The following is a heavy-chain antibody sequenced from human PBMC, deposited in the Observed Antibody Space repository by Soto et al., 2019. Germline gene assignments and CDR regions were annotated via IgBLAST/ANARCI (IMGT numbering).Heavy chain of an antibody. J-gene: IGHJ4*02. D-gene: IGHD2-21*02. CDR1: GFTFSSYV. CDR3: ARSYCGDDCALDY. CDR2: ISKDGSNK. V-gene: IGHV3-30-3*01. Sequence: QVQLVESGGGVDQHGRSLRLSCAASGFTFSSYVMHWVRQAPGKGLEWVVVISKDGSNKHYADSVKGRFTISRDNSKNTLYLRMNSLRAEDTAVYYCARSYCGDDCALDYWGQGPLVTV.